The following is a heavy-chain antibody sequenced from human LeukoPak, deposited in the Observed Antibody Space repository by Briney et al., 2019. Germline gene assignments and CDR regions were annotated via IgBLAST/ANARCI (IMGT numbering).Heavy chain of an antibody. CDR3: AKYAYNWNAPDGFDM. CDR2: IRYDGSNK. J-gene: IGHJ3*02. CDR1: GFTFSSYG. V-gene: IGHV3-30*02. Sequence: GGSLRLSCAASGFTFSSYGMHWVRQAPGKGLEWVAFIRYDGSNKYYADSVKGRFAISRDNSESTLFLQMNSLRTDDTSVYFCAKYAYNWNAPDGFDMWGQGTMVIVSS. D-gene: IGHD1-1*01.